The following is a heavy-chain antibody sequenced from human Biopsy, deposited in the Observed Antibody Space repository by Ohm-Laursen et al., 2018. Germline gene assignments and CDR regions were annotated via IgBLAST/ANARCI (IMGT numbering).Heavy chain of an antibody. J-gene: IGHJ4*02. CDR2: INRDGSST. D-gene: IGHD2-2*01. CDR1: GYTSSSYW. Sequence: SLRLSCSASGYTSSSYWMHWVLQAPGKWLVWVSRINRDGSSTTYADSVKGRFTISRDSAKNTLYLQMNSLRAEDTAVYYCAREGYCSRTSCYPDYWGQGTLVTVSS. CDR3: AREGYCSRTSCYPDY. V-gene: IGHV3-74*01.